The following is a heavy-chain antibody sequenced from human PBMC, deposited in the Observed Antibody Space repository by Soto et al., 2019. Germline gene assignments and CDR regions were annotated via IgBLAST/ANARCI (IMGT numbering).Heavy chain of an antibody. V-gene: IGHV1-24*01. CDR2: FDPEDGET. CDR1: GYTLTELS. CDR3: ATDLIPLRDYGSGSYLRDY. J-gene: IGHJ4*02. D-gene: IGHD3-10*01. Sequence: GASVKVSCKVSGYTLTELSMHWVRQAPGKGLEWMGGFDPEDGETIYAQKFQGRVTMTEDTSTDTAYMELSSLRSEDTAVYYCATDLIPLRDYGSGSYLRDYWGQGTLVTVSS.